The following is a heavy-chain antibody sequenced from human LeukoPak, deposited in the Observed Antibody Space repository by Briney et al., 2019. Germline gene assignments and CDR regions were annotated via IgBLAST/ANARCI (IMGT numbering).Heavy chain of an antibody. J-gene: IGHJ5*02. V-gene: IGHV4-59*01. D-gene: IGHD3-22*01. CDR3: ARGLNYYDSSGYYNWFDP. CDR1: GGSISSYY. CDR2: IYYSGST. Sequence: PSETLSLTCTVSGGSISSYYWSWIRQPPGKGLEWIGYIYYSGSTNYNPSLKSRVTISVDTSKNQFSLKLSSVTAADTAVYYCARGLNYYDSSGYYNWFDPWGQGTLVTVSS.